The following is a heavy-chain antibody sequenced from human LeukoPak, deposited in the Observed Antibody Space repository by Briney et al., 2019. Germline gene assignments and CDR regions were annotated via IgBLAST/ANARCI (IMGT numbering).Heavy chain of an antibody. J-gene: IGHJ4*02. CDR1: GFTFSSYA. V-gene: IGHV3-23*01. CDR3: ANSPKHDY. CDR2: ISASGGNT. Sequence: GGPLRLSCAASGFTFSSYAMSWVRQAPGKGLEWVSAISASGGNTYYADSVKGRFTISRDNSKSTLYLQMNSLRAEDTAVYYCANSPKHDYWGQGTLVTVSS.